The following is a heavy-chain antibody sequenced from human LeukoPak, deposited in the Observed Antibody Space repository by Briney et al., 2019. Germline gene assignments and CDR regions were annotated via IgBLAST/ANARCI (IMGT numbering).Heavy chain of an antibody. J-gene: IGHJ4*02. Sequence: GGSLRLSCAASGFTFSSYGMHWVRQAPGKGLEWVAFIRYDGSNKYYAVSVKGRFTISRDNSKNTLYLQMNSLRAEDTAVYYCAKDQALYYYGSGSLDYWGQGTLVTVSS. V-gene: IGHV3-30*02. CDR2: IRYDGSNK. CDR3: AKDQALYYYGSGSLDY. D-gene: IGHD3-10*01. CDR1: GFTFSSYG.